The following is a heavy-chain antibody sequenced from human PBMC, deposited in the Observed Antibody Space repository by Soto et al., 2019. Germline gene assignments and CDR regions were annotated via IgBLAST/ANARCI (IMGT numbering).Heavy chain of an antibody. CDR1: GFTFSSYA. CDR3: ARDGCSGGSCEGMNV. J-gene: IGHJ6*02. CDR2: ISYDGSNK. D-gene: IGHD2-15*01. Sequence: GGSLRLSCAASGFTFSSYAMHWVRQAPGKGLEWVAVISYDGSNKYYADSVKGRFTISRDNSKNTLYLQMNSLRVEDTAVYYCARDGCSGGSCEGMNVWGQGTTVTVSS. V-gene: IGHV3-30-3*01.